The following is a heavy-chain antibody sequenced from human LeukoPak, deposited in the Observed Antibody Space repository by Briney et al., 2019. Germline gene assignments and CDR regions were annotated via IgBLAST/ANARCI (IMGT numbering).Heavy chain of an antibody. J-gene: IGHJ4*02. CDR2: INHSGST. Sequence: SETLSLTCAVYGGSFSGYYWSWIRQPPGKGLEWIGEINHSGSTDYNPSLKSRVTISVDTSKNQFSLKLSSVTAADTAVYYCARGLIHIVVVTAAWYFDYWGQGTLVTVSS. CDR1: GGSFSGYY. CDR3: ARGLIHIVVVTAAWYFDY. D-gene: IGHD2-21*02. V-gene: IGHV4-34*01.